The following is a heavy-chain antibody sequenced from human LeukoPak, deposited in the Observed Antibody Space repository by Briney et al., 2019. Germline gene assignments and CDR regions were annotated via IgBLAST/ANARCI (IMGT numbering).Heavy chain of an antibody. J-gene: IGHJ4*02. V-gene: IGHV3-66*01. CDR2: IYSGGDT. CDR1: GFNVTNYY. CDR3: TRDPDG. Sequence: GSLGLSCAGSGFNVTNYYMNWVRRAPGRGLEWVSVIYSGGDTFHADSVKGRFILSRDISKDTLYLQINSLRVDDTAVYYCTRDPDGWGQGTLVTVSS.